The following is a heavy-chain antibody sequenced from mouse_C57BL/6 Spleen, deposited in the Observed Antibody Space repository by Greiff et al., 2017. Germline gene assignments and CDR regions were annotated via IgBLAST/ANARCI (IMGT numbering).Heavy chain of an antibody. CDR2: INPNYGTT. Sequence: EVQLQQSGPELVKPGASVKISCKASGYSFTDYNMHWVKQSNGQSLEWIGVINPNYGTTSYNQKFKGKATLTVDQSSSTAYMQLNRLTSEDSAVYYCAKDYDGREYFDVWGTGTTVTVSS. J-gene: IGHJ1*03. D-gene: IGHD1-1*01. CDR3: AKDYDGREYFDV. V-gene: IGHV1-39*01. CDR1: GYSFTDYN.